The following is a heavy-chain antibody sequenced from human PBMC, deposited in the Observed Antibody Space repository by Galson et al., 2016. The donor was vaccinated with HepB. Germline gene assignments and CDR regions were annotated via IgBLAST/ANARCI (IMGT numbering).Heavy chain of an antibody. V-gene: IGHV3-30*18. CDR2: MSYAGSNE. J-gene: IGHJ6*03. D-gene: IGHD3-10*01. CDR3: AKDQRLLWFGEFNYYMDV. CDR1: GFSFSNYG. Sequence: SLRLSCAASGFSFSNYGMHWVRQAPGKGLEWVAVMSYAGSNEYYADSVKGRFTISRDNSKNTLYLQMNSLRAEDTAVYYCAKDQRLLWFGEFNYYMDVWGKGTTVTGSS.